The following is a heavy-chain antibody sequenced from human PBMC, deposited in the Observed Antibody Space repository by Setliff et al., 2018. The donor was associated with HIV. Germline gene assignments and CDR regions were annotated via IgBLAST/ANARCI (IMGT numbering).Heavy chain of an antibody. Sequence: ASVKVSCKVSGYTLSELSMHWVRQAPGKGLEWMGGFDPEDVETIYAEKFQGRVTMTEDTSADTAYMELSSLISEDTAMYYCATIRGYYYDSSGQEYFKHWGHGTLVTSPQ. CDR3: ATIRGYYYDSSGQEYFKH. J-gene: IGHJ1*01. CDR2: FDPEDVET. V-gene: IGHV1-24*01. D-gene: IGHD3-22*01. CDR1: GYTLSELS.